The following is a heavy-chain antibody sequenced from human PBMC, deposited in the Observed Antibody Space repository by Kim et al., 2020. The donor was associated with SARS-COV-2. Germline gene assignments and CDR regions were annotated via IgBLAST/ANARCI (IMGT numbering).Heavy chain of an antibody. V-gene: IGHV3-23*01. D-gene: IGHD1-26*01. CDR3: AKASSRGAYLTYFDY. J-gene: IGHJ4*02. Sequence: DSVKGRFTISRDDSKNTLHLQMTSLRAEDTAVYYCAKASSRGAYLTYFDYWGPGTLVTVSS.